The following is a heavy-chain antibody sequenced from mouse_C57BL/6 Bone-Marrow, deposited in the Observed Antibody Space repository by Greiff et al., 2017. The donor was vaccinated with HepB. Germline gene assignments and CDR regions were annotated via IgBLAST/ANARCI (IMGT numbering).Heavy chain of an antibody. CDR2: FYPGSGSI. CDR1: GYTFTEYT. J-gene: IGHJ2*01. Sequence: VQLKESGAELVKPGASVKLSCKASGYTFTEYTIHWVKQRSGQGLEWIGWFYPGSGSIKYNEKFKDKATLTADKSSSTVYMELSRLTSEDSAVYFFERHEDRDDGSMYYFDYWGQGTTLTVSS. D-gene: IGHD2-3*01. CDR3: ERHEDRDDGSMYYFDY. V-gene: IGHV1-62-2*01.